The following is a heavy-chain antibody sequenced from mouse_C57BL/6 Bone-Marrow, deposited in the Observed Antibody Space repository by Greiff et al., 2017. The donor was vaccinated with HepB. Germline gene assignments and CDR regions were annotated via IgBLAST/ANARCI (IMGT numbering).Heavy chain of an antibody. J-gene: IGHJ1*03. CDR3: ARRDWDDV. CDR2: ISDGGSYT. V-gene: IGHV5-4*03. CDR1: GFTFSSYA. Sequence: EVKLEESGGGLVKPGGSLKLSCAASGFTFSSYAMSWVRQTPEKRLEWVATISDGGSYTYYPDNVKGRFTISRDNAKNNLYLQMSHLKSEDTAMYYCARRDWDDVWGTGTTVTVSS. D-gene: IGHD4-1*01.